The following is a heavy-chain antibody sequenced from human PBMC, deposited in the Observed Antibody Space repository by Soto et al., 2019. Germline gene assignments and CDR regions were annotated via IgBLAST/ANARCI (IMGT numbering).Heavy chain of an antibody. CDR3: ARRSSGWYFDY. D-gene: IGHD6-19*01. J-gene: IGHJ4*02. CDR1: GFTFSSYA. V-gene: IGHV3-23*01. Sequence: EVQLLESGGGLVQPGGSLRLSCAASGFTFSSYAMNWVRQAPGKGLEWVSVISGSGGSTYYADSGKGRFPISRDNSKNTLYRQMNSLRAEDTAVYYCARRSSGWYFDYWGQGTLVTVSS. CDR2: ISGSGGST.